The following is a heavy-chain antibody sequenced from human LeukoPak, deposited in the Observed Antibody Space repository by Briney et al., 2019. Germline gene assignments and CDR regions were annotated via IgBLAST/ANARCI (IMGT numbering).Heavy chain of an antibody. CDR1: GFTFSSYG. CDR3: AKDLGMRGGARDY. J-gene: IGHJ4*02. V-gene: IGHV3-30*18. CDR2: ISYDGSNK. D-gene: IGHD1-26*01. Sequence: GRSLRLSCAASGFTFSSYGMHWVRQAPGKGLEWVAVISYDGSNKYYADSVKGRFTISRDNSKNTLYLQMNSLRAEDTAVYYCAKDLGMRGGARDYWGQGTLVTVSS.